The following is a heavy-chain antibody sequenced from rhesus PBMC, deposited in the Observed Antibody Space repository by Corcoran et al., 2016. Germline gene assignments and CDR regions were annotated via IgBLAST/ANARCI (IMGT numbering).Heavy chain of an antibody. D-gene: IGHD2-8*01. CDR2: LDSSGST. V-gene: IGHV4-160*01. CDR1: GGAIIGYW. J-gene: IGHJ4*01. CDR3: ARVRYCSGGVCYYFDY. Sequence: QLQLQESGPGLVKPSETLSLTCAVSGGAIIGYWWSWIRQPPGQGLEWTGRLDSSGSTDYTPSLKSRVTISRDTSKNQFSLKLSSVTAADTAVYYCARVRYCSGGVCYYFDYWGQGVLVTVSS.